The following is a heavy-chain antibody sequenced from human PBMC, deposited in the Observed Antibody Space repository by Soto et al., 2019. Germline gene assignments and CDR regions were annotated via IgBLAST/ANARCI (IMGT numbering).Heavy chain of an antibody. CDR2: IFSSGTT. CDR1: GDSIGSVNNS. CDR3: ARVPSPFDYYYAMDV. V-gene: IGHV4-30-4*01. J-gene: IGHJ6*02. Sequence: SETLALPCTVSGDSIGSVNNSWSWILQTPGKGLEWIGYIFSSGTTYYNPSLKSRLTMSLDASQNQFSLKLNSLTDADTAVYFCARVPSPFDYYYAMDVWGQGNTVTGSS. D-gene: IGHD3-16*01.